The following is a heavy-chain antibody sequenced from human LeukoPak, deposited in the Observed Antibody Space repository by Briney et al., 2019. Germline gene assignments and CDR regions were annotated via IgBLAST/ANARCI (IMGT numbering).Heavy chain of an antibody. D-gene: IGHD1-26*01. V-gene: IGHV4-4*07. CDR2: IYTSGST. Sequence: SETLSLTCNVSGDSISSDYWSWIRQPAGKGLEWIGRIYTSGSTNYNPSLKSRVTISVDTSKNQFSLKLSSVTAADTAVYYCAREGGGELTNFDYWGQGTLVTVSS. J-gene: IGHJ4*02. CDR1: GDSISSDY. CDR3: AREGGGELTNFDY.